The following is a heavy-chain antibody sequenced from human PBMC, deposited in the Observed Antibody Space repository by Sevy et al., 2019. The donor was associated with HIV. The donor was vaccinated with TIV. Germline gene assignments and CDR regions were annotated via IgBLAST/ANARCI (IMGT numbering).Heavy chain of an antibody. J-gene: IGHJ3*02. CDR3: ARADMVITHNAFDI. Sequence: GGSLRLSCAASGFTFSDHYMSWIRQAPGKGLEWVSYISSSGSTIYYADSVKGRFTISRDNAKNSLYLQMNSLRAEDTVVYYCARADMVITHNAFDIWGQGTMVTVSS. CDR2: ISSSGSTI. CDR1: GFTFSDHY. D-gene: IGHD3-22*01. V-gene: IGHV3-11*01.